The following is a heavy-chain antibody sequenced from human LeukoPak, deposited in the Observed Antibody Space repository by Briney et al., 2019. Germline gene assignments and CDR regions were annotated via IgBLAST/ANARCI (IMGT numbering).Heavy chain of an antibody. Sequence: ASVKVSCKASGYTFTGYYMHWVRQAPGQGLEWMGWINPNSGGTNYAQKFQGRVTMTRDTSISTAYMELSRLRSDDTAVYYCARARVTTRYNWFDPWGQGTLVTVSS. J-gene: IGHJ5*02. D-gene: IGHD4-11*01. CDR2: INPNSGGT. CDR3: ARARVTTRYNWFDP. CDR1: GYTFTGYY. V-gene: IGHV1-2*02.